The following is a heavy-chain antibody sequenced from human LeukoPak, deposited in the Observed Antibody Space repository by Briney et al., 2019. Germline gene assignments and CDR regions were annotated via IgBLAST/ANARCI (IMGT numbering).Heavy chain of an antibody. V-gene: IGHV3-23*01. CDR2: ISGRGGST. Sequence: GGSLRLSCAASEFTFSSYAMNWVRQAPGKGLEWVSSISGRGGSTYYADTVKGRFTISRDNSKNTLYLQMNSLNTEDTAVYYCALGSGRYDSSDFDCWGQGTLVTVSS. D-gene: IGHD3-22*01. CDR1: EFTFSSYA. J-gene: IGHJ4*02. CDR3: ALGSGRYDSSDFDC.